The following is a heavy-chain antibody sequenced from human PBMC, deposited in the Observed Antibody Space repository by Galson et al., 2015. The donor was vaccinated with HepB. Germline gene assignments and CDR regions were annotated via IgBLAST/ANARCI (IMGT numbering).Heavy chain of an antibody. J-gene: IGHJ6*02. D-gene: IGHD2-2*01. V-gene: IGHV1-24*01. CDR2: FDPEDGET. CDR3: ATGDSEYQLSMDV. CDR1: GYTLTELS. Sequence: SVKVSCKVSGYTLTELSMHWVRQAPGKGLEWMGGFDPEDGETIYAQKFQGRVTMTEDTSTDTAYMELSSLRSEDTAVYYCATGDSEYQLSMDVWGQGTTVTVSS.